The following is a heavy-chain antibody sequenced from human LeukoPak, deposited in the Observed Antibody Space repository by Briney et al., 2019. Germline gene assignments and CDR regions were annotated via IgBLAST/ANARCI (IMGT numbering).Heavy chain of an antibody. CDR3: ARAVDSSGNFDY. CDR1: GFTFSSYA. Sequence: PGGSLRLSCAASGFTFSSYAMHWVRQAPGKGLEWVAVISYDGSNKYYADSVKGRFTISRDNAKNSLYLQMNSLRAEDTAVCYCARAVDSSGNFDYWGQGTLSPSPQ. D-gene: IGHD3-22*01. CDR2: ISYDGSNK. V-gene: IGHV3-30*04. J-gene: IGHJ4*02.